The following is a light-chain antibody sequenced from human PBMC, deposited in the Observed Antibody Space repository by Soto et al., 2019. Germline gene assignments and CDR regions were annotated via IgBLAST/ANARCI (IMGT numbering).Light chain of an antibody. CDR3: QSNDGSNQI. J-gene: IGLJ2*01. CDR1: SGSIATNY. Sequence: FMLTQPHSVSESPGRTVTISCTRSSGSIATNYVQWYQQRPGSAPTTVIFETNQRPSAVPDRFSGSIDVSSNSASLTISGLKTEDEADYHCQSNDGSNQIFGGGTKLTVL. V-gene: IGLV6-57*04. CDR2: ETN.